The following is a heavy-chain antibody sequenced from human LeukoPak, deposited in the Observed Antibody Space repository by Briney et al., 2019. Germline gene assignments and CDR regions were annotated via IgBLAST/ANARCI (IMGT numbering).Heavy chain of an antibody. Sequence: GGSLRLSCAASGFIFSSYSMNWVRQAPGKGLEWVSSISSSSSYIYYADSVKGRFTISRDNSKNTLYLQMNSLRAEDTAVYYCAKDPVSGYDSVSDYWGQGTLVTVSS. J-gene: IGHJ4*02. CDR2: ISSSSSYI. CDR3: AKDPVSGYDSVSDY. CDR1: GFIFSSYS. D-gene: IGHD5-12*01. V-gene: IGHV3-21*04.